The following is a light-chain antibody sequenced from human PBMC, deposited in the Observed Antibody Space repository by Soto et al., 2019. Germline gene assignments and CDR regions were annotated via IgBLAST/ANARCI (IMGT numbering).Light chain of an antibody. V-gene: IGKV3-20*01. CDR1: QYMTRTY. CDR2: AAS. CDR3: HQYDKAPQT. J-gene: IGKJ2*01. Sequence: EIVLTQSPGTLSLSPGERATLSCRASQYMTRTYIAWYQQKPGQAPRLLIYAASNRATGIPDKFSGSGSGTDYSLTITRLEPEDSAVYYCHQYDKAPQTFGQGTKV.